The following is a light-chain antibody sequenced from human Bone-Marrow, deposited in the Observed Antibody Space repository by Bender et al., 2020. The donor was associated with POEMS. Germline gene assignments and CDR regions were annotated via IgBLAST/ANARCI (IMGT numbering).Light chain of an antibody. J-gene: IGLJ3*02. Sequence: QSVLTQPPSASGTPAQWVTISCSGGSSNIGAHAVNWYHHLPGTAPQLPIYSSHRRPSEVPDRLSGSRPGNSASLAISGLQSEEEADYYCAVWDDRLNGWVFGGGSRLTVL. V-gene: IGLV1-44*01. CDR1: SSNIGAHA. CDR3: AVWDDRLNGWV. CDR2: SSH.